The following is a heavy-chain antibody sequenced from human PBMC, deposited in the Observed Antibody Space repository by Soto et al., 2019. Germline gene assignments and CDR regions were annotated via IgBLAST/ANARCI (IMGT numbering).Heavy chain of an antibody. CDR3: AREVTYGGGSFSLGL. D-gene: IGHD3-10*01. CDR1: GYFFTSYY. CDR2: INPNNGGT. V-gene: IGHV1-2*02. Sequence: GASVKVSCKTSGYFFTSYYIHCVRQAPGQGLEWMGWINPNNGGTNSAQKFQGRVTMTSDTSINTAYMEITSLRSDDTALYYCAREVTYGGGSFSLGLWGQGTLVTVSS. J-gene: IGHJ4*02.